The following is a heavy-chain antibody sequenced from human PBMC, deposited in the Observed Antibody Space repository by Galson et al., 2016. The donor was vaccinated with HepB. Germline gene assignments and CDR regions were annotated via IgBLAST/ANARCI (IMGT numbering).Heavy chain of an antibody. J-gene: IGHJ4*02. D-gene: IGHD1-14*01. CDR1: GYRFRDYD. CDR3: ARAIRNQLLSEY. Sequence: SVKVSCKASGYRFRDYDVSWVRQAPGQGLEWMGWMNPNSGNTGYAQRLRGRIDMTSDASINTAYMELHSLRSEDTAVYYCARAIRNQLLSEYWGQGTVVIVSS. V-gene: IGHV1-8*01. CDR2: MNPNSGNT.